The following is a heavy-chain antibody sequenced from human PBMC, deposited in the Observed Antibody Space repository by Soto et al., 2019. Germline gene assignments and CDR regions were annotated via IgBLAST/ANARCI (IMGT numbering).Heavy chain of an antibody. V-gene: IGHV3-7*01. CDR3: ARVNHGVVNYYYPYYMDV. Sequence: GGSLRLSCAASGFTFSSSWMTWVRQAPGKGLEWVANIKHDGSEKYFADSVKGRFTISRDNAKNSMSLQMNSLRVDDTAVYYCARVNHGVVNYYYPYYMDVWGKGTSVTVSS. CDR1: GFTFSSSW. D-gene: IGHD3-3*01. J-gene: IGHJ6*03. CDR2: IKHDGSEK.